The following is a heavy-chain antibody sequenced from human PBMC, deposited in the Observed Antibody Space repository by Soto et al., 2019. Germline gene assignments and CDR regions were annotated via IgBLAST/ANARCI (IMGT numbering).Heavy chain of an antibody. J-gene: IGHJ5*02. D-gene: IGHD4-17*01. CDR2: IYYSGST. CDR3: ARPKSATVNSYHWFDP. V-gene: IGHV4-39*01. Sequence: QLQLQESGPGLVKPSETLSLTCTVSGGSISSSSYYWGWIRQPPGKGLEWIGSIYYSGSTYYNPSLKSRVTIAVDTSKNQFSLKLSSVTAADTAVYYCARPKSATVNSYHWFDPWGQGTLVTVSS. CDR1: GGSISSSSYY.